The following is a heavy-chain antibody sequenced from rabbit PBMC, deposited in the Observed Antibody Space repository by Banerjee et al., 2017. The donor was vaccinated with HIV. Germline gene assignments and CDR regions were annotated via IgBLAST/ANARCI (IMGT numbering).Heavy chain of an antibody. D-gene: IGHD2-1*01. V-gene: IGHV1S7*01. CDR3: ARDMTNNVGYPYFNL. CDR1: GFDFSNYY. J-gene: IGHJ4*01. CDR2: IDPIFGNT. Sequence: QLKETGGGLVQPGGSLKLSCTASGFDFSNYYIQWVRQAPGKGLEWIGYIDPIFGNTYYASWVNGRFTISSNNAQNTVDLQMNSLTAADTATYFCARDMTNNVGYPYFNLWGPGTLVTVS.